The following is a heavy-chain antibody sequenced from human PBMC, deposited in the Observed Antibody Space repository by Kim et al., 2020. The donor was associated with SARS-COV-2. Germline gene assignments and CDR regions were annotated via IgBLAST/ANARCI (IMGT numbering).Heavy chain of an antibody. J-gene: IGHJ3*02. V-gene: IGHV3-15*01. CDR3: TTDPASSSWYWRVAFDI. CDR1: GFTFSNAW. D-gene: IGHD6-13*01. CDR2: IKSKTDGGTT. Sequence: GGSLRLSCAASGFTFSNAWMSWVRQAPGKGLEWVGRIKSKTDGGTTDYAAPVKGRFTISRDDSKNTLYLQMNSLKTEDTAVYYCTTDPASSSWYWRVAFDIWGQGTMVTVSS.